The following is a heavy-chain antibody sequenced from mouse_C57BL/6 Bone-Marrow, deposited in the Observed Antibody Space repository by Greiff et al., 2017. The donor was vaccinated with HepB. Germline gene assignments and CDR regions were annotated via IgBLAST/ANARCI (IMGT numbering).Heavy chain of an antibody. Sequence: VQLQQPGAELVKPGASVKLSCKASGYTFTSYWMHWVKQRPGQGLEWIGMIHPNSGSTNYNEKFKGKATLTADKSSSTAYMELRSLTSEDSAVYFCARPLYYSNSAYWGQGTLVTVSA. V-gene: IGHV1-64*01. CDR2: IHPNSGST. D-gene: IGHD2-5*01. CDR3: ARPLYYSNSAY. CDR1: GYTFTSYW. J-gene: IGHJ3*01.